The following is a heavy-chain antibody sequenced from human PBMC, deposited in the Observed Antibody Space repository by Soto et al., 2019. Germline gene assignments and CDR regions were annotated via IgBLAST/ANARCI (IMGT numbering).Heavy chain of an antibody. J-gene: IGHJ4*02. D-gene: IGHD3-22*01. CDR1: GXTFSSYA. V-gene: IGHV3-23*01. Sequence: LRLSFAASGXTFSSYAMSWVRQAPGKGLEWVSAISGSGGSTYYADSVKGRFTISRDNSKNTLYLQMNSLRAEDTAVYYCAKDFTVNSGYPYYFDYWGQGTLVTVSS. CDR3: AKDFTVNSGYPYYFDY. CDR2: ISGSGGST.